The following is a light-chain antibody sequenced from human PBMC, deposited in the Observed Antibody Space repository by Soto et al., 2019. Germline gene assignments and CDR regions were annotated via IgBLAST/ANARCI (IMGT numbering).Light chain of an antibody. CDR1: QSVSSSY. Sequence: ESVLTQSPGTLSLSPGERATLSCRASQSVSSSYLAWYQQKPGQAPRLLIYGASSRATGIPDRFSGSGSGRDFTLTIIRLEPEDFAVYYCQQYGSSPWTFGQGTKGEIK. V-gene: IGKV3-20*01. CDR3: QQYGSSPWT. J-gene: IGKJ1*01. CDR2: GAS.